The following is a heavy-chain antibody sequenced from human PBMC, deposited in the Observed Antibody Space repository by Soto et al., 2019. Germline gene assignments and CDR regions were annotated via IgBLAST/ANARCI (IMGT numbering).Heavy chain of an antibody. Sequence: QVQLVQSGAEVKKTGASVKVACKASGYTFTSYGISWVRQAPGQGLEWMGWISAYNGNTNYAQKLQGRVTMTTDTSTSTAYMELRSLRSDDTAVYYCARDHLDIVATTNFMDVWGKGTTVTVSS. CDR3: ARDHLDIVATTNFMDV. CDR2: ISAYNGNT. CDR1: GYTFTSYG. J-gene: IGHJ6*04. D-gene: IGHD5-12*01. V-gene: IGHV1-18*01.